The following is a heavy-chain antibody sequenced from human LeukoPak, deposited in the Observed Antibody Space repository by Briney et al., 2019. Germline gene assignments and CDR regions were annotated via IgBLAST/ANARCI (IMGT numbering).Heavy chain of an antibody. CDR3: AKDLIRYFDWLPPMVEED. D-gene: IGHD3-9*01. J-gene: IGHJ4*02. CDR2: ISGSGGST. Sequence: PGGSLRLSCAASGFTFSSYAMSWVRQAPGKGLEWVSAISGSGGSTYYADSVKGRFTISRDNSKNTLYLQMNSLRAEDTAVYYRAKDLIRYFDWLPPMVEEDWGQGTLVTVSS. CDR1: GFTFSSYA. V-gene: IGHV3-23*01.